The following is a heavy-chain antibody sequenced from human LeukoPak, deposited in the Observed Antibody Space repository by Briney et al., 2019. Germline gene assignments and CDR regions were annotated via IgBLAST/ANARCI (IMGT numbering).Heavy chain of an antibody. CDR1: GYTFTSYG. J-gene: IGHJ4*02. D-gene: IGHD4-23*01. Sequence: VASVRVSCKASGYTFTSYGISWVRQAPGQGLEWMGRIIPILGIANYAQKFQGRVTITADKSTSTAYMELSSLRSEDTAVYYCATTTVVTPGTKLRYFDYWGQGTLVTVSS. CDR3: ATTTVVTPGTKLRYFDY. V-gene: IGHV1-69*04. CDR2: IIPILGIA.